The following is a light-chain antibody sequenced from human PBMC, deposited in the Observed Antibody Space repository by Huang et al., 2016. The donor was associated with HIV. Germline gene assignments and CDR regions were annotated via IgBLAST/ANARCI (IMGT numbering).Light chain of an antibody. V-gene: IGKV3-15*01. Sequence: EIVMTQSPATLSVSPGERDTLSCRASQSVNSNLAWYQQKPGQAPRLLIYGASIRVIGIPVRFRGSGSGKEFTLSISSLQSEDCAVYYCQQYNNWPPITLGQGTRLEIK. J-gene: IGKJ5*01. CDR3: QQYNNWPPIT. CDR1: QSVNSN. CDR2: GAS.